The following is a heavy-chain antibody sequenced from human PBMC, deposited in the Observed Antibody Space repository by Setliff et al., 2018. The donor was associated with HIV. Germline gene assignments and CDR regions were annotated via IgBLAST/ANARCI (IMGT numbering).Heavy chain of an antibody. CDR3: AKERFTLIGLDSFDL. D-gene: IGHD3-3*01. CDR2: FDPEDGEK. Sequence: ASVKVSCKVSGSTLSEEAIHWVRQAPGKGLEWMGGFDPEDGEKIFARRFQGRLTMTEDTSTDTAYMELSSLTSEDTAVYYCAKERFTLIGLDSFDLWGQGIMVTVSS. V-gene: IGHV1-24*01. CDR1: GSTLSEEA. J-gene: IGHJ3*01.